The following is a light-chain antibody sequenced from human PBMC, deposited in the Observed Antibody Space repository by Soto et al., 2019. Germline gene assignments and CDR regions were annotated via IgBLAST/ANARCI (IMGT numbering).Light chain of an antibody. Sequence: QSVLTQSSSASASLGSSVKLTCTLSSGHSSYIIAWHQQQPGKAPRYLMKLEGSGSYNKGSGVPDRFSGSSSGADRCLTISNLQFEDEDDYDCETWDGNIRLFGGGTKLTVL. V-gene: IGLV4-60*02. CDR1: SGHSSYI. CDR2: LEGSGSY. J-gene: IGLJ2*01. CDR3: ETWDGNIRL.